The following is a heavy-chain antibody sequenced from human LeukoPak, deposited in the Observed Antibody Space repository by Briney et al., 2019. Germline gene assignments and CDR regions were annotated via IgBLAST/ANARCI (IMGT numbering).Heavy chain of an antibody. V-gene: IGHV4-34*01. J-gene: IGHJ4*02. CDR1: GGSFSGYY. CDR3: ARHSGSYDFDY. Sequence: SETLSLTCVVYGGSFSGYYWSWIRQPPGKGLEWIGSIYYSGSTYYNPSLKSRVTISVDTSKNQFSLKLSSVTAADTAVYYCARHSGSYDFDYWGQGTLVTVSS. D-gene: IGHD1-26*01. CDR2: IYYSGST.